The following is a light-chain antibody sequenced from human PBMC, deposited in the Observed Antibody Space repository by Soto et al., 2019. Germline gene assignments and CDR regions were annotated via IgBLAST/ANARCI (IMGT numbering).Light chain of an antibody. J-gene: IGLJ3*02. CDR2: LEGSGSY. V-gene: IGLV4-60*02. Sequence: QLVLTQSSSASASLGSSVKLTCTLSSGHSSYIIAWHQQQPGKAPRYLMKLEGSGSYNKGSGVPDRFSGYSSGADRYLTISNLQLEDDADYYCETWDSNTRVFGGGTKLTVL. CDR1: SGHSSYI. CDR3: ETWDSNTRV.